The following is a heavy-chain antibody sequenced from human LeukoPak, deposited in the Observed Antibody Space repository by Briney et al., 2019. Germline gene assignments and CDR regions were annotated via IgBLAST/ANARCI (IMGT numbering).Heavy chain of an antibody. Sequence: SETLSLTCAVSGVPFNYYYWSWVRQTPGKGLEWIGEINHSGYTNDSPSLKSRVTISIDTSRKQFSLNLRSVTVADTGIYYCTRMTTGHDYWGQGTLVTVSS. CDR1: GVPFNYYY. CDR3: TRMTTGHDY. D-gene: IGHD4-17*01. CDR2: INHSGYT. V-gene: IGHV4-34*01. J-gene: IGHJ4*02.